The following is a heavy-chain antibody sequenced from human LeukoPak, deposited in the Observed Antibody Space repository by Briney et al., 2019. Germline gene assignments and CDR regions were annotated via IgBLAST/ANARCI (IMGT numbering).Heavy chain of an antibody. J-gene: IGHJ4*02. CDR3: ARSEVVTAFVY. V-gene: IGHV4-34*01. CDR1: GGSFSGYY. Sequence: PSETLSLTCAVYGGSFSGYYWSWIRQPPGKGLEWIGEINHSGSTNYNPSLKSRVTISVDTSKNQFYLKLSSVTAADTAVYYCARSEVVTAFVYWGQGTLVTVSS. CDR2: INHSGST. D-gene: IGHD4-23*01.